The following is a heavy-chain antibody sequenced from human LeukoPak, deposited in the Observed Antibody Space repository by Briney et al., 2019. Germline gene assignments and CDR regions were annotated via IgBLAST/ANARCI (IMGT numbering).Heavy chain of an antibody. D-gene: IGHD3-10*01. V-gene: IGHV4-39*01. CDR1: GGSISSYY. J-gene: IGHJ4*02. Sequence: SETLSLTCTVSGGSISSYYWGWIRQSPGKGLEWIGSIYYSGSTYYNPSLKSRVTISVDASKNQFSLKLTSVTAADTAVYYCARTSYYGSGSYDYWGQGTLVTVSS. CDR3: ARTSYYGSGSYDY. CDR2: IYYSGST.